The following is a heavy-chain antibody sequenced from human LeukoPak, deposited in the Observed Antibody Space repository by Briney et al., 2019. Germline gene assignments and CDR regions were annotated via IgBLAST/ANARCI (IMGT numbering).Heavy chain of an antibody. CDR3: AKESYDSFDY. Sequence: GGSLRLSCAASGFTFSSYAMSGVRQAPGKGLEWVSAISGSGGSTYCADSVKARCTISRDNSKNTLYLQMNSLRAEDTAVYYCAKESYDSFDYWGQGTLVTVSS. J-gene: IGHJ4*02. D-gene: IGHD1-26*01. CDR1: GFTFSSYA. CDR2: ISGSGGST. V-gene: IGHV3-23*01.